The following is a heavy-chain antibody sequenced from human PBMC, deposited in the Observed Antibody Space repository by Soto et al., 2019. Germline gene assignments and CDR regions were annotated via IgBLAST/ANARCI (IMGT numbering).Heavy chain of an antibody. J-gene: IGHJ4*02. D-gene: IGHD2-15*01. V-gene: IGHV4-39*01. Sequence: SETLSLTCTVSGGSISSGSYYWGWIREPPGKGLEWIGSIYYSGSTYYNPSLKSRGTISVDTSKNQFSLKLSSVTAADTAVYYCARLLVVVDYWGQGTLVTVSS. CDR3: ARLLVVVDY. CDR2: IYYSGST. CDR1: GGSISSGSYY.